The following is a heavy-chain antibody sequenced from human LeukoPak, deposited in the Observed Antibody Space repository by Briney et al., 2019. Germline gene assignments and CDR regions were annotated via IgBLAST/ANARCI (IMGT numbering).Heavy chain of an antibody. D-gene: IGHD2-2*01. CDR1: GYTFTSYD. CDR3: AKGPNCSSTSCYVGYYYYGMDV. J-gene: IGHJ6*02. CDR2: IIPIFGTA. V-gene: IGHV1-69*13. Sequence: SVKVSCKASGYTFTSYDINWVRQAPGQGLEWMGGIIPIFGTANYAQKFQGRVTITADESTSTAYMELSSLRSEDTAVYYCAKGPNCSSTSCYVGYYYYGMDVWGQGTTVTVSS.